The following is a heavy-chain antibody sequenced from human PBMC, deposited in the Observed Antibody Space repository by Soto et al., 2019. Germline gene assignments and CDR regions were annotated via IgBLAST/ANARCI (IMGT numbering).Heavy chain of an antibody. Sequence: ASVKVSCKASGGTFSSYAISWVRQALGQGLEWMGGIIPIFGTANYAQKFQGRVTITADESTSTAYVELSSLRSEDTAVYYCATLDQYSYGSDNPGYYSYGMEVWGQGTTVTVSS. CDR3: ATLDQYSYGSDNPGYYSYGMEV. D-gene: IGHD5-18*01. J-gene: IGHJ6*01. V-gene: IGHV1-69*13. CDR1: GGTFSSYA. CDR2: IIPIFGTA.